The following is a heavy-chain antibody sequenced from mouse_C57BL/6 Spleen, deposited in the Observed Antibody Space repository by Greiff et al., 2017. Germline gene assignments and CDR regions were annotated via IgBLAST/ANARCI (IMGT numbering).Heavy chain of an antibody. J-gene: IGHJ4*01. V-gene: IGHV5-17*01. CDR3: ARDYYGSSQYYYAMDY. D-gene: IGHD1-1*01. CDR2: ISSGSSNI. CDR1: GFTFSDYG. Sequence: EVQLVESGGGLVKPGGSLKLSCAASGFTFSDYGMHWVRQAPEKGLEWVAYISSGSSNIYYADTVKGRFTISRDNAKNNLFLQMTSLRSEDTAMYYCARDYYGSSQYYYAMDYWGQGTSVTVSS.